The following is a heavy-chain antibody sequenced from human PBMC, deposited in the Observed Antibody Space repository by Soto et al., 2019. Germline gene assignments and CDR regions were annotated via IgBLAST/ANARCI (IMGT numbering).Heavy chain of an antibody. Sequence: PPETLSLTCTVSGGSISSGDYYWSWIRQPPGKGLEWIGYIYYSGSTYYNPSLKSRVTISVDTSKNQFSLKLSSVTAADTAVYYCARDEDDFLSGCPSPTPHGVDVWGQGTTVTCSS. CDR2: IYYSGST. CDR3: ARDEDDFLSGCPSPTPHGVDV. CDR1: GGSISSGDYY. J-gene: IGHJ6*02. V-gene: IGHV4-30-4*01. D-gene: IGHD3-3*01.